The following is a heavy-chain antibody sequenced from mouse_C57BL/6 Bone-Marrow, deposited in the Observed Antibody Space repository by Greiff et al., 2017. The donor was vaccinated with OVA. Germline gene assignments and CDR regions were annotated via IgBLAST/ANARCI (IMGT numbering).Heavy chain of an antibody. D-gene: IGHD2-4*01. J-gene: IGHJ3*01. V-gene: IGHV1-55*01. CDR2: IYPGSGST. Sequence: VKLMESGAELVKPGASVKMSCKASGYTFTSYWITWVKQRPGQGLEWIGDIYPGSGSTNYNEKFKSKATLTVDTSSSTAYMQLSSLTSEDSAVYYCARRYYDYDGFAYWGQGTLVTVSA. CDR1: GYTFTSYW. CDR3: ARRYYDYDGFAY.